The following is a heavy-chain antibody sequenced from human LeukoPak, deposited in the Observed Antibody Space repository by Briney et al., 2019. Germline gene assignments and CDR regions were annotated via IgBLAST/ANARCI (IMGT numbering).Heavy chain of an antibody. D-gene: IGHD1-26*01. V-gene: IGHV1-69*13. CDR1: GGTFSSYA. CDR3: ARGQTWELLSYFDY. CDR2: IIPIFGTA. J-gene: IGHJ4*02. Sequence: SVKVSCKASGGTFSSYAISWVRQAPGQGLEWMGGIIPIFGTANYAQKFQGRVTITADESTSTAYMELSSLRSEDAAVYYCARGQTWELLSYFDYWGQGTLVTVSS.